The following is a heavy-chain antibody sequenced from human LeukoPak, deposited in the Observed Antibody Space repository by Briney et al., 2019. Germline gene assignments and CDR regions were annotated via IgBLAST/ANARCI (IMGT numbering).Heavy chain of an antibody. V-gene: IGHV4-34*01. CDR2: INHSGST. D-gene: IGHD6-6*01. CDR3: ARVGYSSSFYYYYYGVDV. Sequence: TSETLSLTCAVYGGSFSGYYWSWIRQPPGKGLEWIGEINHSGSTNYNPSLKSRVTISVDTSKNQFSLKLSSVTAADTAVYYCARVGYSSSFYYYYYGVDVWGQGTTVTVSS. CDR1: GGSFSGYY. J-gene: IGHJ6*02.